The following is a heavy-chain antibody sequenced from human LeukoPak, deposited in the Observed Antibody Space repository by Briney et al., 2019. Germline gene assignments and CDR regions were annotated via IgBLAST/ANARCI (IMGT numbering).Heavy chain of an antibody. D-gene: IGHD3/OR15-3a*01. V-gene: IGHV4-59*01. J-gene: IGHJ4*02. Sequence: SETLSLTCTVSGGSISSYYWSWIRQPPGKGVEWIGYIYYSVGTNHNPSLKSGVTISVDTSKNQFSLKLSSVTAADTAVCYCARSHSVWTSFDYWGQGTLVTVSS. CDR2: IYYSVGT. CDR1: GGSISSYY. CDR3: ARSHSVWTSFDY.